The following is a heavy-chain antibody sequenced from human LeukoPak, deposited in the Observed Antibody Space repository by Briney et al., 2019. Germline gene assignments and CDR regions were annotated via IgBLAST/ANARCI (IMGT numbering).Heavy chain of an antibody. V-gene: IGHV4-59*01. D-gene: IGHD3-22*01. CDR3: ARLYDSSGYYPYYYYYYYMDV. Sequence: SETLSLTCTVSGGSISSYYWSWIRQPPGKGLEWIGYIYYSGSTNYNPSLKSRVTISVDTSKNQFSLKLSSVTAADTAVYYCARLYDSSGYYPYYYYYYYMDVWGKGTTVTVSS. J-gene: IGHJ6*03. CDR2: IYYSGST. CDR1: GGSISSYY.